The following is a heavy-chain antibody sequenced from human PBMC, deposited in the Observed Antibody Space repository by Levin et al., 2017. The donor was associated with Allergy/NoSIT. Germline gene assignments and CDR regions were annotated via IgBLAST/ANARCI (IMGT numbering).Heavy chain of an antibody. CDR1: GFTFISYW. V-gene: IGHV3-74*01. J-gene: IGHJ3*02. Sequence: GESLKISCEASGFTFISYWMDWVRQTPGRGLMWVSRIHSDGSTTTYADSVKGRFTISRDNAKNTLSLQMKILRAEDTGIYYCAREGRLSYVFDMWGQGTMVTVSS. CDR2: IHSDGSTT. CDR3: AREGRLSYVFDM. D-gene: IGHD5-12*01.